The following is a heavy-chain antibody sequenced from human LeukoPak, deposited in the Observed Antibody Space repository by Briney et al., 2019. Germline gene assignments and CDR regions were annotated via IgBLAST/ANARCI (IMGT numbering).Heavy chain of an antibody. CDR2: ISGSGGST. V-gene: IGHV3-23*01. CDR1: GFTCSSYA. J-gene: IGHJ3*02. Sequence: GGSLRLSCAASGFTCSSYAMSWVRQAPGKGLEWVSAISGSGGSTYYADSVKGRFTISRDNSKNTLYLQMNSLRAEDTAVYYCAKTPTYYYDSSGVRAFDIWGQGTMVTVSS. D-gene: IGHD3-22*01. CDR3: AKTPTYYYDSSGVRAFDI.